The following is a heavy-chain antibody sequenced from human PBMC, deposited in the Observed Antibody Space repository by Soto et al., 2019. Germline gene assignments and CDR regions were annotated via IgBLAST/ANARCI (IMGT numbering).Heavy chain of an antibody. CDR2: IWDDGSNK. CDR3: ARDRDSGWYEDY. V-gene: IGHV3-33*01. D-gene: IGHD6-19*01. CDR1: GFTFSSYG. Sequence: QVQLVESGGGVVQPGRSLRLSCAASGFTFSSYGMHWVRQAPGKGLEWVAVIWDDGSNKYYADSVKGRFTISRDNSKNTMYLQVNSLRDEDTAVYYCARDRDSGWYEDYWGQGTLVTVSS. J-gene: IGHJ4*02.